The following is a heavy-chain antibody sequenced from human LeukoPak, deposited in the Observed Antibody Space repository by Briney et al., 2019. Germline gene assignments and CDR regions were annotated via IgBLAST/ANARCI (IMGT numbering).Heavy chain of an antibody. V-gene: IGHV3-9*01. J-gene: IGHJ4*02. D-gene: IGHD6-19*01. Sequence: GGSLRLSCAGSGFIFNNYAMHWVRQPPGKGLEWVSDISWNSGSIDYADSVKGRFTISRDNAKNSLYLQMNSLRVEDTAFYYCAKDNRRHYTSGPNPDSLHWGQGALVAVSS. CDR2: ISWNSGSI. CDR1: GFIFNNYA. CDR3: AKDNRRHYTSGPNPDSLH.